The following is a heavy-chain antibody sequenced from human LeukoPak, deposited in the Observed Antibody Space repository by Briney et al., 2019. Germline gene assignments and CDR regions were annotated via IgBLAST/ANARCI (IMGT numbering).Heavy chain of an antibody. CDR1: GGSISSYY. CDR2: IYYSGST. J-gene: IGHJ4*02. V-gene: IGHV4-59*12. D-gene: IGHD2-2*02. Sequence: SETLSLTCTVSGGSISSYYWSWIRQPPGKGLEWIGYIYYSGSTNYNPSLKSQVTISVDTSKNQFSLKLSSVTAADPAVYYFDRLGCSSTSWYTLGAYDYWGQGTLVTVSS. CDR3: DRLGCSSTSWYTLGAYDY.